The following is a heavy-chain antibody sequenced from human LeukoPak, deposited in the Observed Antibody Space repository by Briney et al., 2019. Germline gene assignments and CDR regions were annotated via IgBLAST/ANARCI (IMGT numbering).Heavy chain of an antibody. D-gene: IGHD2-2*01. CDR2: IYHSGST. Sequence: SETLSLTCTVSGGSITSDDYYWTWIRQPPGKGLEWIGDIYHSGSTYYSPSLMSRVTISVDRSKSQFSLKLSSVTAADTAVYYCARGPLPSTSCRFDPWGQGTLVTVSS. V-gene: IGHV4-30-2*01. CDR3: ARGPLPSTSCRFDP. J-gene: IGHJ5*02. CDR1: GGSITSDDYY.